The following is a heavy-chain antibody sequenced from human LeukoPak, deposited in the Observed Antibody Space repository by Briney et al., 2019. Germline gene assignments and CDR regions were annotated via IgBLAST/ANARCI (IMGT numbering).Heavy chain of an antibody. CDR1: GFTFSSYA. J-gene: IGHJ4*02. CDR2: ISGSGGST. D-gene: IGHD5-12*01. V-gene: IGHV3-23*01. CDR3: AKDVGSGYDPYYFDY. Sequence: PGGSLRLSCAASGFTFSSYAMSWVRQAPGKGLEWVSAISGSGGSTYYADSVKGRFTISIDNSKNTLYLQMNSLRAEDTAVYYCAKDVGSGYDPYYFDYWGQGTLVTVSS.